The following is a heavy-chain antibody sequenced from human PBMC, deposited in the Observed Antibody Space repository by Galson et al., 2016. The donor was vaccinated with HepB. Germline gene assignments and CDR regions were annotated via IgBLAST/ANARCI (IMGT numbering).Heavy chain of an antibody. V-gene: IGHV3-21*01. J-gene: IGHJ3*02. CDR2: ICSGSDYI. CDR1: GFTFSDFS. CDR3: ARDRSDDAFDI. Sequence: SLRLSCAASGFTFSDFSMNWVRQAPGKGLEWVSSICSGSDYIFYSDLVKGRFTITRDNSKDSLYLQMHSLRAEDTAVYYCARDRSDDAFDIWGQGTMVTVSS.